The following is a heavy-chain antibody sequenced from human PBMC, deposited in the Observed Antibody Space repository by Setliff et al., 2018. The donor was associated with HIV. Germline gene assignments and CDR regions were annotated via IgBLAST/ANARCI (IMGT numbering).Heavy chain of an antibody. Sequence: ETLSLTCTVSGGSVNSRNYFWGWIRQPPGKGLEWIGTLYYSGEIRYNPSLKSRVTISVDTSKNQFSLNLNSVTAADTAVYYCVRHVDSDTSGHPDWFDPWGQGTLVTVSS. CDR3: VRHVDSDTSGHPDWFDP. CDR2: LYYSGEI. J-gene: IGHJ5*02. V-gene: IGHV4-39*01. D-gene: IGHD3-22*01. CDR1: GGSVNSRNYF.